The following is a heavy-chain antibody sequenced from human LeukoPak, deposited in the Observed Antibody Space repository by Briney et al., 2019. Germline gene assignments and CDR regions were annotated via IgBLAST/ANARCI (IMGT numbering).Heavy chain of an antibody. CDR2: IYSRGTT. CDR1: DDSISDYY. CDR3: ARLRGVVTATPTWFDL. D-gene: IGHD2-21*02. J-gene: IGHJ5*02. V-gene: IGHV4-59*12. Sequence: SETLSLTCTVSDDSISDYYWSWIRQPPGKGLEWIGYIYSRGTTSYNPSLNRRVAISVDTSKNHFSLKLSSVTAADTAVYYCARLRGVVTATPTWFDLWGQGTLVTVSS.